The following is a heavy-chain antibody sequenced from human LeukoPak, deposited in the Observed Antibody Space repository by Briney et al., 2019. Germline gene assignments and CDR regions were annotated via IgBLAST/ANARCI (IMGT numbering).Heavy chain of an antibody. V-gene: IGHV7-4-1*02. D-gene: IGHD6-13*01. CDR1: GYSFTSYW. CDR3: ARVQQHLGGMDV. Sequence: GESLKISCKGSGYSFTSYWIAWVRQAPGQGLEWMGWINTNTGNPTYAQGFTGRFVFSLDTSVSTAYLQISSLKAEDTAVYYCARVQQHLGGMDVWGQGTTVTVSS. J-gene: IGHJ6*02. CDR2: INTNTGNP.